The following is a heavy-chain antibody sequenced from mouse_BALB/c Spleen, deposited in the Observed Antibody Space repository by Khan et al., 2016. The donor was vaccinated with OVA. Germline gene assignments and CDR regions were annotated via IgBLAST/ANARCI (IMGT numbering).Heavy chain of an antibody. Sequence: EVELVESGGDLVKPGGSLKLSCAVSGFTFSTYGMSWVRQTPDMRLEWVATISTGGHYTYYPDSVKGRFTISRDNAMNTLYLQLSILKSEDTAMYYGARLAYYYNSEGFAYWGQGTLVAVSA. CDR1: GFTFSTYG. CDR3: ARLAYYYNSEGFAY. J-gene: IGHJ3*01. D-gene: IGHD1-1*01. V-gene: IGHV5-6*01. CDR2: ISTGGHYT.